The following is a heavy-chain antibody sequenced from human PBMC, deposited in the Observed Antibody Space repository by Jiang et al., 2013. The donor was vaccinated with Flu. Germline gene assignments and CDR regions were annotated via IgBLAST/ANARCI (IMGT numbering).Heavy chain of an antibody. CDR2: IYYSGST. D-gene: IGHD3-22*01. CDR3: ARQTYYYDSSGYYGAVRQGNFDY. V-gene: IGHV4-39*07. CDR1: SISSSSYY. Sequence: SISSSSYYWGWIRQPPRKGLEWIGSIYYSGSTYYNPSLKSRVTISVDTSKNQFSLKLSSVTAADTAVYYCARQTYYYDSSGYYGAVRQGNFDYWGQGTLVTVSS. J-gene: IGHJ4*02.